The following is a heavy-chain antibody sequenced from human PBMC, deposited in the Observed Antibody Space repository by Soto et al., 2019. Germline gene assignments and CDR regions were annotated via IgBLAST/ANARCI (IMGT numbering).Heavy chain of an antibody. J-gene: IGHJ4*02. Sequence: QVQLVQSGAEVKKPGSSVKVSCKASGGTFSSYSISWARQAPGQGLEWMGRIIPILGIANYAQKFQGRVTITTDQSTGTGYMELSSLRSEHTAVHYCARDRGEDGDYWGYWGQGILVTGSS. CDR1: GGTFSSYS. D-gene: IGHD3-10*01. CDR2: IIPILGIA. V-gene: IGHV1-69*08. CDR3: ARDRGEDGDYWGY.